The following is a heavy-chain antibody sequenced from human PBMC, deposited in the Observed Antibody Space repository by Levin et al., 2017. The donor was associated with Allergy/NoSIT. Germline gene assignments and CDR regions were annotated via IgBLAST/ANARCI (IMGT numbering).Heavy chain of an antibody. V-gene: IGHV3-74*01. D-gene: IGHD6-25*01. CDR2: INSDGSST. J-gene: IGHJ6*02. CDR3: TYEPRRYYYYGMDV. CDR1: GFTFSSYW. Sequence: ETLSLTCAASGFTFSSYWMHWVRQAPGKGLVWVSRINSDGSSTSYADSVKGRFTISRDNAKNTLYLQMNSLRAEDTAVYYCTYEPRRYYYYGMDVWGQGTTVTVSS.